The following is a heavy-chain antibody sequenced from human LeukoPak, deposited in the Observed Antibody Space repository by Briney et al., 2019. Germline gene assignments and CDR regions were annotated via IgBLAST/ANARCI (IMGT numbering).Heavy chain of an antibody. Sequence: SVKVSCKASGGTFSNYAINWIRQAPGPGLEWMGGIIPIFGTANYAQKFQGRVTITADESTSTVYMELNSLKSEDTAVYFCARGWDYDSGGRPTAYVYWGQGTLVTASS. J-gene: IGHJ4*02. CDR1: GGTFSNYA. D-gene: IGHD3-22*01. V-gene: IGHV1-69*13. CDR3: ARGWDYDSGGRPTAYVY. CDR2: IIPIFGTA.